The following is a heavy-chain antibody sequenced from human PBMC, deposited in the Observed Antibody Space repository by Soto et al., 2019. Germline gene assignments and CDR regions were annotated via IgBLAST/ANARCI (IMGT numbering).Heavy chain of an antibody. CDR3: ARDQVGASSFAY. D-gene: IGHD2-2*01. V-gene: IGHV1-69*04. CDR2: IIPSPART. J-gene: IGHJ4*02. Sequence: SVKVSCKASGGTFSNSPISWVRQIPGQGPEWMGRIIPSPARTIYSRKFRGRVTLTADKSTQTVYMTLSSLTTEDSGVYYCARDQVGASSFAYRGQGSRVTVSS. CDR1: GGTFSNSP.